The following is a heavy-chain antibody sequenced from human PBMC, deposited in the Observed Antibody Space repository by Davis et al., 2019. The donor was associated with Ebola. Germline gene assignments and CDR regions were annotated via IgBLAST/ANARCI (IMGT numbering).Heavy chain of an antibody. CDR1: NGSISDSY. D-gene: IGHD3-22*01. J-gene: IGHJ4*02. V-gene: IGHV4-59*01. Sequence: MPSETLSLTCTVSNGSISDSYWSWIRQPPGRGPEWIGYIQHSGNTHYHPSLASRVTISIHTSKNEFSLKLTSVTAADTAVYYCARLRDSSGYSINYFDYWGQGTLVTVSS. CDR2: IQHSGNT. CDR3: ARLRDSSGYSINYFDY.